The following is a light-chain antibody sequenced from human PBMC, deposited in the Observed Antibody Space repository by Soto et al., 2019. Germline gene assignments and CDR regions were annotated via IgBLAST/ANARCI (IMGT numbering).Light chain of an antibody. CDR3: MQALQAPPT. J-gene: IGKJ2*01. CDR2: LGS. Sequence: DIVMTQSPLSLPVTPGEPASISCRSSQSLLHSNGYNYLDWYLQKPGQSPQLLIYLGSNRASGVPDRFSRSGSGTDFTLKISRVEAEDVGVYCCMQALQAPPTFGQGTKLEIK. CDR1: QSLLHSNGYNY. V-gene: IGKV2-28*01.